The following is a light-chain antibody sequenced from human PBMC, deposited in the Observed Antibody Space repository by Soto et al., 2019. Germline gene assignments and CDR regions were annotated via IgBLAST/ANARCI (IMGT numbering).Light chain of an antibody. CDR3: GTWDSSLSAGV. Sequence: QSVLTQTPSVSAAPGQKVTISCSGSSSNIGNNYVSWYQQLPGTAPKLLIYDNNKRPSGIPDRFSGSKSGTSATLGITGLQTGDEADYYCGTWDSSLSAGVVGGGTKLTVL. CDR1: SSNIGNNY. J-gene: IGLJ2*01. CDR2: DNN. V-gene: IGLV1-51*01.